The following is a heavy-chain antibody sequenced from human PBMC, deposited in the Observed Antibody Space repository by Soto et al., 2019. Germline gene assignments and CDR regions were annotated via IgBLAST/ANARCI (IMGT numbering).Heavy chain of an antibody. CDR3: ARVPEGFHPLSNNWFDP. V-gene: IGHV3-7*01. CDR2: IKRDGSET. CDR1: GFFFSAYC. D-gene: IGHD3-10*01. Sequence: GGSLRLSCAASGFFFSAYCMSWVRQAPGKGLEWVASIKRDGSETYYLDSVKGRFTFSRDNAKNSLDLQMSRLRAEDTAVYYCARVPEGFHPLSNNWFDPWGQGTPVTVS. J-gene: IGHJ5*02.